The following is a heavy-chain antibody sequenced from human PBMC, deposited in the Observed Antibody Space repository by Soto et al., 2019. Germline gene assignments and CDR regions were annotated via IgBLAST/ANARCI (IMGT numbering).Heavy chain of an antibody. J-gene: IGHJ5*02. V-gene: IGHV3-21*01. Sequence: GGSLRLSCAASGFTFSSYSMNWVRQAPGKGLEWVSSISSSSSYIYYADSVKGRFTISRDNAKNSLYLQMNSLRAEDTAVYYCAREDQVEYYYGSGSHGQSSGIDPWGQGTLVTVSS. CDR2: ISSSSSYI. CDR3: AREDQVEYYYGSGSHGQSSGIDP. CDR1: GFTFSSYS. D-gene: IGHD3-10*01.